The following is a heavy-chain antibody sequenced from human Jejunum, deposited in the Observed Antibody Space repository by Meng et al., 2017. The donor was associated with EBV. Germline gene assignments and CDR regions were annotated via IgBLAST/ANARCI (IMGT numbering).Heavy chain of an antibody. V-gene: IGHV4-4*02. CDR1: SGSSRSFNW. CDR3: ARAPRRERYGDYVNICFDS. D-gene: IGHD4-17*01. J-gene: IGHJ5*01. CDR2: IYDDGSN. Sequence: QVSRPGMVEPSGTRSLSFRVSSGSSRSFNWWSWVRQSPGKGLEWIGEIYDDGSNNYKPSLKSRVTILVDKFNNQFSLKLNSVTAADTAVYYCARAPRRERYGDYVNICFDSWGQGTLVTVSS.